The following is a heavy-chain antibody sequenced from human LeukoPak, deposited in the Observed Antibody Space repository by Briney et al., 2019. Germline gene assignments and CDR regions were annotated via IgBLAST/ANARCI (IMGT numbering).Heavy chain of an antibody. CDR3: ASWQQLEDAFDI. CDR1: GYIFTGYY. CDR2: VNPNSGGT. D-gene: IGHD6-13*01. V-gene: IGHV1-2*02. J-gene: IGHJ3*02. Sequence: ASVKVSCKTSGYIFTGYYMHWVRQAPGQGLEWMGWVNPNSGGTNYAQKFQGRVTMTRDTSISTAYMELSMLRSDDTAVYYCASWQQLEDAFDIWGQGTMVTVSS.